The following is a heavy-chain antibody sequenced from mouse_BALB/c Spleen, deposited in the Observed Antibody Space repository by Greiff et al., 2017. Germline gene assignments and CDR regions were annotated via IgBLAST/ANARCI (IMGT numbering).Heavy chain of an antibody. CDR3: ARCGHYYGSSYGYWYFDV. V-gene: IGHV1-4*01. CDR1: GYTFTSYT. J-gene: IGHJ1*01. Sequence: VQLQQSGAELARPGASVKMSCKASGYTFTSYTMHWVKQRPGQGLEWIGYINPSSGYTNYNQKFKDKATLTADKSSSTAYMQLSSLTSEDSAVYYCARCGHYYGSSYGYWYFDVWGAGTTVTVSS. D-gene: IGHD1-1*01. CDR2: INPSSGYT.